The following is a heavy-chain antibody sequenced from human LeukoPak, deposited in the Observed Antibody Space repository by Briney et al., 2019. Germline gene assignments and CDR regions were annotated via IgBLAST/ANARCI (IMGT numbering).Heavy chain of an antibody. J-gene: IGHJ4*02. CDR3: AKGSGGSCYSASDY. D-gene: IGHD2-15*01. Sequence: GGSLRLSCAASGFTFSSYAMSWVRQAPGKGPEWVSGISGSGGSTYYADSVKGRFTISRDNSKNTLYLQMNSLRAQDTAVYYCAKGSGGSCYSASDYWGQGTLVTVSS. CDR1: GFTFSSYA. CDR2: ISGSGGST. V-gene: IGHV3-23*01.